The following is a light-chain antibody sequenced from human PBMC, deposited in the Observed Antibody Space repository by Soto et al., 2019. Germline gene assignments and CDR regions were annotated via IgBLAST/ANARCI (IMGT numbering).Light chain of an antibody. CDR1: SNDVGGYDY. CDR2: DVS. Sequence: QSALTQPASVSGSPGETITISCTGTSNDVGGYDYVSWYRQYAGKAPTLMVSDVSYRPSGVSDRFSGSKSGTTAFLTISGLQNEDECHYCCNTYSPSRLLFGGGTKLTVL. CDR3: NTYSPSRLL. J-gene: IGLJ3*02. V-gene: IGLV2-14*03.